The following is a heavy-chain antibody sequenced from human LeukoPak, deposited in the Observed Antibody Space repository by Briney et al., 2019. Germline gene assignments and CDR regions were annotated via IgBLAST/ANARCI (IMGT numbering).Heavy chain of an antibody. CDR2: IKQDGSEK. Sequence: GGSLRLSCAASGFTFSSYWMSWVRQAPGKGLEWVANIKQDGSEKYYVDSVKGRFTISRDNAKNSLYLQMNSLRAEDTAVYYCARGRGSDTLTSYSDFDYWGQGTLVTVSS. D-gene: IGHD3-9*01. V-gene: IGHV3-7*01. J-gene: IGHJ4*02. CDR3: ARGRGSDTLTSYSDFDY. CDR1: GFTFSSYW.